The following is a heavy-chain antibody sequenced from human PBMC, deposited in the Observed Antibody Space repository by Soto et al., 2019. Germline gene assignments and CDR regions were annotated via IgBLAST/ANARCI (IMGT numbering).Heavy chain of an antibody. CDR3: TTEILLYCSGTSCRPVDAFDI. J-gene: IGHJ3*02. V-gene: IGHV3-15*01. CDR1: GFTFSNAW. CDR2: IKSKTEGGTT. Sequence: GGSLKLSCAASGFTFSNAWMSWVRQAPGKGLEGVGRIKSKTEGGTTDYAAPVKGRFTISRDDSKNTLYLQMNSLKTEDTAVYYCTTEILLYCSGTSCRPVDAFDIWGQGTMVTVSS. D-gene: IGHD2-2*01.